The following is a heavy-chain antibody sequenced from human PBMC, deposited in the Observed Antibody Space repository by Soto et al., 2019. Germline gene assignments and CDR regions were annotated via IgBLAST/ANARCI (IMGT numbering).Heavy chain of an antibody. Sequence: SETLSLTCTVSGDSISSSNYYWGWIRQPPGKGLEWIGSIYYSGSTYYNPSLKSRVTISVDTSKNQFSLKLSSVTAADTAVYYCARDVGLDYGSGSKPNWFDPWGQGTLVTVSS. CDR1: GDSISSSNYY. J-gene: IGHJ5*02. D-gene: IGHD3-10*01. V-gene: IGHV4-39*02. CDR2: IYYSGST. CDR3: ARDVGLDYGSGSKPNWFDP.